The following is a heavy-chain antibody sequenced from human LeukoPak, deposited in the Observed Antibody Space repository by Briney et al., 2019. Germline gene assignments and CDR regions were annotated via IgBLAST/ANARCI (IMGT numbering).Heavy chain of an antibody. CDR1: GGSFSGYY. V-gene: IGHV4-34*01. D-gene: IGHD6-19*01. J-gene: IGHJ5*02. Sequence: SETLSLTCAVYGGSFSGYYWSWIRQPPGKGLEWIGSIYYSGSTYYNPSLKSRLTISVDTSKNQFSLKLSSVTAADTAVYYCARQGGYDSGWYWFDPWGQGTLVTVSS. CDR3: ARQGGYDSGWYWFDP. CDR2: IYYSGST.